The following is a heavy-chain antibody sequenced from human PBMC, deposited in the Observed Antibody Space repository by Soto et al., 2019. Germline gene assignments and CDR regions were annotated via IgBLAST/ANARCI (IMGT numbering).Heavy chain of an antibody. V-gene: IGHV1-18*01. Sequence: ASVKVSCKASGYTFTSYGISWVRQAPGQGLEWMGWISAYNGNTNYAQKLQGRVTMTTDTSTSTAYMELRSLRSDDTAVYYCGRGAEPLLYCISTSCYNWFDPWGQGTLVTSPQ. D-gene: IGHD2-2*01. J-gene: IGHJ5*02. CDR2: ISAYNGNT. CDR1: GYTFTSYG. CDR3: GRGAEPLLYCISTSCYNWFDP.